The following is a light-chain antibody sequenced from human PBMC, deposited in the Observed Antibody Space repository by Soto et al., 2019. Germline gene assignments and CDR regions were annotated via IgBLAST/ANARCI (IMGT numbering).Light chain of an antibody. Sequence: QSALTQPASVSGSPGQSITISCTGTSSDIGYYDYVSWYQHHSGKAPKLIIYEVNNRPSGVSNRFSGSKSVNTASLTISGLQAEDEADYYCSSHSSSSAHYVLGNGTKLTV. J-gene: IGLJ1*01. V-gene: IGLV2-14*01. CDR1: SSDIGYYDY. CDR2: EVN. CDR3: SSHSSSSAHYV.